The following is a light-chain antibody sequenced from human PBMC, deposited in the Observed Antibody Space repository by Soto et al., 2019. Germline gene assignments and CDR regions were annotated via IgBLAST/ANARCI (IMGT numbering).Light chain of an antibody. CDR1: QGVLYSTNNKNY. CDR3: QQYYTNPFT. V-gene: IGKV4-1*01. CDR2: WAS. Sequence: DFVMTQSPDSLAVSLGERATINCKSSQGVLYSTNNKNYLAWYQQKPGQPPKLLIYWASTRESGVPDRFSGSGSGTDFTLTISSLQAEDGALYFCQQYYTNPFTFGGGTKVEIK. J-gene: IGKJ4*01.